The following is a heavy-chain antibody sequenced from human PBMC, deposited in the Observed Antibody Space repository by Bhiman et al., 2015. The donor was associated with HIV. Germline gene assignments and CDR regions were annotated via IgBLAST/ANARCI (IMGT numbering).Heavy chain of an antibody. CDR2: IKQDGSEK. J-gene: IGHJ5*02. CDR1: GFTFSNYE. D-gene: IGHD3-3*01. V-gene: IGHV3-7*01. Sequence: EVQLVESGGGLVQPGESLRLSCAASGFTFSNYEMNWVRQAPGKGLEWVANIKQDGSEKYYVDSVRGRFTISRDNAKNSLYLQMNSLRAEDTAVYYCAREGEAYNFWSVGWFDPWGQGTLVTVSS. CDR3: AREGEAYNFWSVGWFDP.